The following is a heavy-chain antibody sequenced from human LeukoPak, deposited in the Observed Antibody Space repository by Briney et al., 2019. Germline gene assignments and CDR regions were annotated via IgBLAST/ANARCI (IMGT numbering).Heavy chain of an antibody. V-gene: IGHV1-2*02. J-gene: IGHJ4*02. CDR1: GYTFTSYY. D-gene: IGHD2-21*02. CDR3: ARYVCGGYCYPFDY. Sequence: ASVKVSCKASGYTFTSYYMHWVRQAPGQGLEWMGWINPNSGGTNYAQKFQGRVTMTRDTSISTAYMELSRLRSDDTAVYYCARYVCGGYCYPFDYWGQGTLVTVSS. CDR2: INPNSGGT.